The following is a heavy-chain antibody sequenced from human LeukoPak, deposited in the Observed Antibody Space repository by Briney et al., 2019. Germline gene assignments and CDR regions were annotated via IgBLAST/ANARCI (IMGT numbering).Heavy chain of an antibody. J-gene: IGHJ2*01. V-gene: IGHV4-34*01. Sequence: PSETLSLTCAVYGGSFSTYYWSWIRQSPGKGLEWIAEINHRGDTNYNPSVKSRVTISVDTSKNQFSLRLISLTAADTAVYYCARHVRWLQLTLYFDIWGRGTLVTVSS. CDR3: ARHVRWLQLTLYFDI. CDR2: INHRGDT. CDR1: GGSFSTYY. D-gene: IGHD5-24*01.